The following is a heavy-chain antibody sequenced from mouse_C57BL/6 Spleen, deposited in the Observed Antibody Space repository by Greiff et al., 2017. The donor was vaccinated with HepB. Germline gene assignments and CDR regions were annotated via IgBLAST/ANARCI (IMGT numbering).Heavy chain of an antibody. CDR2: IDPSDSET. V-gene: IGHV1-52*01. J-gene: IGHJ2*01. D-gene: IGHD2-3*01. Sequence: VHLQQPGAELVRPGSSVKLSCKASGYTFTSYWMHWVKQRPIQGLEWIGNIDPSDSETHYNQKFKDKATLTVDKSSSTAYMQLSSLTSEDSAVYYCARWDGYYYFDYWGQGTTLTVSS. CDR1: GYTFTSYW. CDR3: ARWDGYYYFDY.